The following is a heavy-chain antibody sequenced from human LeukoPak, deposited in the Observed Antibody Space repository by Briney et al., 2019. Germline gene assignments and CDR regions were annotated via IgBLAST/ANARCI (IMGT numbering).Heavy chain of an antibody. CDR3: ARRGYTYAYDY. V-gene: IGHV3-64*01. J-gene: IGHJ4*02. Sequence: PGGSLRLSCAASGFTFSSYAMHWVRQAPGKGLEYVSAINSNGDSTFYANSVKGRFTISRDNFKNTLYLQMGSLRAEDMAVYYCARRGYTYAYDYWGQGTLVSVSS. CDR1: GFTFSSYA. D-gene: IGHD5-18*01. CDR2: INSNGDST.